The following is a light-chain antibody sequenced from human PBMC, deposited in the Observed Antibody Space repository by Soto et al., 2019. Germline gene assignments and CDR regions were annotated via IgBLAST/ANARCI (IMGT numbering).Light chain of an antibody. J-gene: IGKJ1*01. Sequence: ALTQSPGTLSLSPGERATLSCRASQSVSSSYLAWYQQKPGQAPRLLIYGASSRATGIPDRFSGSGSGTDFTLTISRLEPEDFAVYYCQQYGSSPGTFGQGTKVDIK. CDR2: GAS. CDR3: QQYGSSPGT. V-gene: IGKV3-20*01. CDR1: QSVSSSY.